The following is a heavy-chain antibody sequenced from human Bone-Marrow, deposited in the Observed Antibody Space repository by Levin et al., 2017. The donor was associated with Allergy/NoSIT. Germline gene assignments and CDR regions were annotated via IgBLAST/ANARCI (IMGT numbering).Heavy chain of an antibody. J-gene: IGHJ6*02. D-gene: IGHD3-10*01. CDR1: GFIFEDFA. CDR2: ISWDSSII. CDR3: ANSPAFGVSYYSEMDV. Sequence: GGSLRLSCVASGFIFEDFAMHWVRQSPGKGLEWVSGISWDSSIIGYADSVKGRFTISRDNAKNLLFLEMNSLRPEDAASYYCANSPAFGVSYYSEMDVWGQGTTVTVSS. V-gene: IGHV3-9*01.